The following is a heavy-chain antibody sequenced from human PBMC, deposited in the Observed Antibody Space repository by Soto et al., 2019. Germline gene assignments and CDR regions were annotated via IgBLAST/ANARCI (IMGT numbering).Heavy chain of an antibody. D-gene: IGHD2-15*01. CDR2: INAGNGNT. V-gene: IGHV1-3*01. CDR1: GYTFTSYA. Sequence: ASVKVSCKASGYTFTSYAMYWVRQAPGQRLEWMGWINAGNGNTKYSQKFQGRVTITRDTSASTAYMELSSLRSEDTAVYYCARKYCSGGSCFSWFDPWGQGTLVTVSS. J-gene: IGHJ5*02. CDR3: ARKYCSGGSCFSWFDP.